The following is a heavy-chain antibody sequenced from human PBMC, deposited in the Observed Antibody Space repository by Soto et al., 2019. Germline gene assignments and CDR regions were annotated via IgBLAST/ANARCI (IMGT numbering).Heavy chain of an antibody. CDR2: IIPIFGTA. J-gene: IGHJ4*02. CDR1: GGTFSSYA. D-gene: IGHD6-6*01. Sequence: SVKVSCKAAGGTFSSYAISWVRQAPGQGLEWMGGIIPIFGTANYAQKFQGRVTITADKSTSTAYMELSSLRSEDTAVYYCAREKAKYSSSSGYFDYWGQGTLVTVSS. V-gene: IGHV1-69*06. CDR3: AREKAKYSSSSGYFDY.